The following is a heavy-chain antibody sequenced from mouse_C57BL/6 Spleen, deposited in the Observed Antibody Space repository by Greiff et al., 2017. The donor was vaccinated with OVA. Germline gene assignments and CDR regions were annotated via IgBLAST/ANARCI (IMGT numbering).Heavy chain of an antibody. CDR3: ARCGTTVVASDY. J-gene: IGHJ2*01. CDR2: IYPGDGDT. D-gene: IGHD1-1*01. CDR1: GYAFSSYW. V-gene: IGHV1-80*01. Sequence: VQLQQSGAELVKPGASVKISCKASGYAFSSYWMNWVKQRPGKGLEWIGQIYPGDGDTNYNGKFKGKATLTADKSSSTAYMQLSSLTSEDSAVYFCARCGTTVVASDYWGQGATLTVSS.